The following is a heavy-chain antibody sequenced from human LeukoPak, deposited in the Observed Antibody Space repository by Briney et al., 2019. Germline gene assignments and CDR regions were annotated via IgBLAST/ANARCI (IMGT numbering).Heavy chain of an antibody. CDR1: GGSVSSGTYY. Sequence: PSETLSLTCTASGGSVSSGTYYWRWIRQPPGTGLEWIGYIYYSGTTNYNPSLKSRVTISVDTSKNQFSLKLSSVTAADTAVYYCARDRVRGNSNPFFDYWGQGTLVTVSS. CDR2: IYYSGTT. D-gene: IGHD4-11*01. CDR3: ARDRVRGNSNPFFDY. J-gene: IGHJ4*02. V-gene: IGHV4-61*01.